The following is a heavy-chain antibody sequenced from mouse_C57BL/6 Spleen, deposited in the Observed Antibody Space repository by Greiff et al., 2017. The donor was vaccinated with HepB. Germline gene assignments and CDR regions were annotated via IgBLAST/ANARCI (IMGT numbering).Heavy chain of an antibody. J-gene: IGHJ3*01. Sequence: VQLQQSGAELARPGASVKLSCKASGYTFTSYGISWVKQRTGQGLEWIGEIYPRSGNTYYNEKFQGKPTLTADKSSSTAYMELRSLTSEDSAVYFCARSAHIPWFAYWGQGTLVTVSA. CDR3: ARSAHIPWFAY. CDR2: IYPRSGNT. D-gene: IGHD1-3*01. V-gene: IGHV1-81*01. CDR1: GYTFTSYG.